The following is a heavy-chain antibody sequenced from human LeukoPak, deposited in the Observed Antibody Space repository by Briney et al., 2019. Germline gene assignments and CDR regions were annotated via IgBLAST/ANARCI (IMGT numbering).Heavy chain of an antibody. CDR1: GFTFISYG. CDR2: ISGSGGST. CDR3: AKGGWLEY. D-gene: IGHD2-15*01. V-gene: IGHV3-23*01. J-gene: IGHJ4*02. Sequence: GGSLRLSCAASGFTFISYGMSWVRQAPGKGLEWVSAISGSGGSTYYADSVKGRFIISRDDSKSTLYLQMNSLRAEDTAVYYCAKGGWLEYWGQGTLVTVSS.